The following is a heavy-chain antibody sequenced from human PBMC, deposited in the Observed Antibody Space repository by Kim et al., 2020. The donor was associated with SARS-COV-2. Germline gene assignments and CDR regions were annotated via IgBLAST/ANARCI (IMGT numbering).Heavy chain of an antibody. D-gene: IGHD3-10*01. CDR2: VIPGFGTP. CDR3: ARERFGGSGAYWVY. J-gene: IGHJ4*02. CDR1: GDTFNNFA. V-gene: IGHV1-69*13. Sequence: SVKVSCKVSGDTFNNFAITWVRQAPGQGLEWMGGVIPGFGTPNYARIFLGRLKIAADESTSTVSMEISGLRIDDTAVYYCARERFGGSGAYWVYWGQGTLVTVSS.